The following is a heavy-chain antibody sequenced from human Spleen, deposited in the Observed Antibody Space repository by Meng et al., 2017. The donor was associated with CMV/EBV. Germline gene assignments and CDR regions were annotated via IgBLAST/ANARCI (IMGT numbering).Heavy chain of an antibody. Sequence: GGSLRLSCAASGFLFSNYEMHWVRQAPGKGLEWVASIRYDESNKYYADSVRGRFTISRENSKNILFLQMNNLGTEDTALYYCATRDRELTALSGLYYYYAMDVWGQGTSVTVSS. J-gene: IGHJ6*02. CDR2: IRYDESNK. V-gene: IGHV3-30*02. D-gene: IGHD2-15*01. CDR3: ATRDRELTALSGLYYYYAMDV. CDR1: GFLFSNYE.